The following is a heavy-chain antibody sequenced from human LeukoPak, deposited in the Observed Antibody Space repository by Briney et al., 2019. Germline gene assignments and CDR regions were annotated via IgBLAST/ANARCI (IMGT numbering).Heavy chain of an antibody. D-gene: IGHD1-1*01. CDR2: IGGDGRGT. J-gene: IGHJ4*02. Sequence: PGGSLRLSCTASGFTFSNHAMTWVRQAPGKGLEWVSAIGGDGRGTDYADSVKGRFTISRDNSKNTLYLEMNSLRADDTARYYCARRVERNPDYWGPGTLVTVSS. CDR3: ARRVERNPDY. V-gene: IGHV3-23*01. CDR1: GFTFSNHA.